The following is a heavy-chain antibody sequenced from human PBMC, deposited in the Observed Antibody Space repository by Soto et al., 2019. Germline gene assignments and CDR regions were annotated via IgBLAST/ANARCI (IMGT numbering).Heavy chain of an antibody. CDR1: WFSLSASGVG. CDR2: VYWADDK. J-gene: IGHJ4*02. CDR3: AQRRIMSSWSLSDY. Sequence: SGPTLVSPTQALTLTFACSWFSLSASGVGVGGSRQPPGKAVEWLALVYWADDKRYSPSLKSRLTITKDTSKTQVVLTMTNMDPVDTAPYFCAQRRIMSSWSLSDYWGKCTLVSVS. V-gene: IGHV2-5*02. D-gene: IGHD6-13*01.